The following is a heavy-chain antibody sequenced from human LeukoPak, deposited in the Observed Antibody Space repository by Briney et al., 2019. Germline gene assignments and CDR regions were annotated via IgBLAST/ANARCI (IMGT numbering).Heavy chain of an antibody. V-gene: IGHV3-23*01. Sequence: GGSRRLSCAASGFTFRTYAMNWVRQAPGKGLEWVSVITGDGKIIYYADSVKGRFSISRDNSRNTLYLQMNSLRAEDTATYYCTKDRQPDGLYNFDYWGQGTQVSVSS. CDR3: TKDRQPDGLYNFDY. J-gene: IGHJ4*02. D-gene: IGHD5-24*01. CDR1: GFTFRTYA. CDR2: ITGDGKII.